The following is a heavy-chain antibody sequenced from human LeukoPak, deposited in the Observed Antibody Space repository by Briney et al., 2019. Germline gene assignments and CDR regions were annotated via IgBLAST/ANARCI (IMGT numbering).Heavy chain of an antibody. CDR2: IVVGSGNT. Sequence: SVTVSCTASGFTFTISAVQWVRQARGQRLEWIGWIVVGSGNTNYAQKFQERVTITRDMSTSTAYMELSSLRSEDTAVYYCAALRGTAMSPYYFDYWGQGTLVTVSS. CDR3: AALRGTAMSPYYFDY. CDR1: GFTFTISA. V-gene: IGHV1-58*01. J-gene: IGHJ4*02. D-gene: IGHD5-18*01.